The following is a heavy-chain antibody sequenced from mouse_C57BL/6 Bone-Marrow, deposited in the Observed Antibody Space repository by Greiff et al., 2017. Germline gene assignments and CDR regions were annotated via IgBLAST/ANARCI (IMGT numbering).Heavy chain of an antibody. CDR2: IWGVGST. CDR3: ARLCCSRTGFAY. J-gene: IGHJ3*01. CDR1: GFSLTSYG. Sequence: VQLQQSGPGLVAPSQSLSITCTVSGFSLTSYGVDWVRQSPGKGLEWLGVIWGVGSTNYNSALNSRLSISKDNSKSQVFLKMNSLQTDDTAMYYSARLCCSRTGFAYWGQGTLVTVSA. V-gene: IGHV2-6*01. D-gene: IGHD1-1*02.